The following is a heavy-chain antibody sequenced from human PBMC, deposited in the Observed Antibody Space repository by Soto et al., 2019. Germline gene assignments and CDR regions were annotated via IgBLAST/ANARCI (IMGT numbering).Heavy chain of an antibody. V-gene: IGHV4-34*01. D-gene: IGHD5-12*01. J-gene: IGHJ5*02. CDR1: GGSFSGYY. CDR2: INHSGST. Sequence: PSETLSLTCAVYGGSFSGYYWSWIRQPPGKGLEWIGEINHSGSTNYNPSLKSRVTISVDTSKNQFSLKLSSVTAADTAVYYCARGGDIASKNWFDPWGQGTLVTVSS. CDR3: ARGGDIASKNWFDP.